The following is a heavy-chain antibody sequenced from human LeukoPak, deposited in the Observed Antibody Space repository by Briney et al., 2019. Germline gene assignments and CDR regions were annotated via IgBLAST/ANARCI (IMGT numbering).Heavy chain of an antibody. CDR3: ARALVEAAFDT. Sequence: GGCLRLSCAVSGFTFNVYAMHWVRQIPGKGPEWISSTSGSRDFIYYADSVKGRFTISRDNAKNSLYLDMNSLRVEDTAVYFCARALVEAAFDTWGQGAMVTVSS. D-gene: IGHD1-26*01. V-gene: IGHV3-21*06. CDR1: GFTFNVYA. CDR2: TSGSRDFI. J-gene: IGHJ4*02.